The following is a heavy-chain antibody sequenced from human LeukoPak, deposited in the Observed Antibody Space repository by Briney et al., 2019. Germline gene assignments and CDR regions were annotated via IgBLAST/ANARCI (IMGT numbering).Heavy chain of an antibody. CDR3: ARSPEDTAMVIGSRGLLYYYMDV. CDR1: GGTFSSYA. V-gene: IGHV1-69*05. CDR2: IIPIFGTA. J-gene: IGHJ6*03. D-gene: IGHD5-18*01. Sequence: ASVKVSCKASGGTFSSYAISWVRQAPGQGLEWMGGIIPIFGTANYAQKFQGRVTITTDESTSTAYMELSSLRSEDTAVYYCARSPEDTAMVIGSRGLLYYYMDVWGKGTTVTVSS.